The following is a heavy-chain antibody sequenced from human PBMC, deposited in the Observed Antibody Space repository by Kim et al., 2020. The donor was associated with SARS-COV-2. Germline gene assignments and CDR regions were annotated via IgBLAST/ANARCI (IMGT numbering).Heavy chain of an antibody. D-gene: IGHD6-19*01. CDR1: GGSISSYY. CDR3: ASVKSAWYGAVNWFDP. J-gene: IGHJ5*02. CDR2: IYDSGST. Sequence: SETLSLTCTVSGGSISSYYWSWIRQPPGKGLEWIGYIYDSGSTNYNPSLKSRANISVDTDKNQFSLKLSSVTAADTAVSYCASVKSAWYGAVNWFDPWGQGPLVPVSS. V-gene: IGHV4-59*13.